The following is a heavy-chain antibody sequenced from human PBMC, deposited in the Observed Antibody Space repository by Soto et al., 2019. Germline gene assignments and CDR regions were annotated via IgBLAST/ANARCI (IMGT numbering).Heavy chain of an antibody. CDR1: GGSISSGGYY. V-gene: IGHV4-31*03. CDR3: ARAHVNKNSRIYYYGMDV. J-gene: IGHJ6*02. D-gene: IGHD3-16*01. Sequence: SETLSLTCTVSGGSISSGGYYWSWIRQHPGKGLEWIGYIYYSGSTYYNPSLKSRVTISADTSKNQFSLKLSSVTAADTAVYYCARAHVNKNSRIYYYGMDVWGQGTTVTVSS. CDR2: IYYSGST.